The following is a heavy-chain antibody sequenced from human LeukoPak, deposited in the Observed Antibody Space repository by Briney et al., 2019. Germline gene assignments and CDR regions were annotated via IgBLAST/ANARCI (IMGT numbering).Heavy chain of an antibody. CDR2: ISGSGVST. D-gene: IGHD4-17*01. J-gene: IGHJ3*02. CDR3: ARDPNGDYIGTFDM. Sequence: PGGSLRLSCAASEFTFSRYGMSWVRQAPGKGLEWVSSISGSGVSTQYADSVQGRFTISRDNSKNTLYLQMNSLRAEDTAMYFCARDPNGDYIGTFDMWGRGTMVSVSS. V-gene: IGHV3-23*01. CDR1: EFTFSRYG.